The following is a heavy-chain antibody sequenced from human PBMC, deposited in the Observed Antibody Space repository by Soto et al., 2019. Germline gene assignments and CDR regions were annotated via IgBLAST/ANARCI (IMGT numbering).Heavy chain of an antibody. J-gene: IGHJ4*02. CDR2: ISYDGSSK. CDR3: AKGMYSSSWYYDY. CDR1: GFTFNSHG. D-gene: IGHD6-13*01. V-gene: IGHV3-30*18. Sequence: QVQLVDSGGGVGQPGRSLRLSCAASGFTFNSHGMHWVRQAPGKRPEWVATISYDGSSKFYADSVKGRFTISRDNSKNALYLEMNSLRPDDAAVYYCAKGMYSSSWYYDYWGQGTPVTVSS.